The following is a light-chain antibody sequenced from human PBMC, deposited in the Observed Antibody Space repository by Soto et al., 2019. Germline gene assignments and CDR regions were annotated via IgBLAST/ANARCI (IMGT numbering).Light chain of an antibody. Sequence: SYELTQPPSVSVSPGQTARITCSGDALPKQYAHWYQQKPGQAPVLVINTDSERPSGIPERFSGSSSGTTVMLTISGVQAEDEADYYCQSTDTSGTLWVFGGGTKLTVL. CDR1: ALPKQY. J-gene: IGLJ3*02. CDR3: QSTDTSGTLWV. V-gene: IGLV3-25*03. CDR2: TDS.